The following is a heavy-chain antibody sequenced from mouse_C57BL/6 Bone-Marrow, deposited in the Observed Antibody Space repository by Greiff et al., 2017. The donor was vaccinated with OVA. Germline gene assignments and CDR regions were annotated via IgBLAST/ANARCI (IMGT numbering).Heavy chain of an antibody. V-gene: IGHV1-81*01. Sequence: QVQLKESGAELARPGASVKLSCKASGYTFTSYGISWVKQRTGQGLEWIGEIYPRSGNTYYNEKFKGKATLTADKSSSTAYMELRSLTSEDSAVYFCARGQLRLRYFDYWGQGTTLTVSS. CDR2: IYPRSGNT. CDR3: ARGQLRLRYFDY. J-gene: IGHJ2*01. D-gene: IGHD3-2*02. CDR1: GYTFTSYG.